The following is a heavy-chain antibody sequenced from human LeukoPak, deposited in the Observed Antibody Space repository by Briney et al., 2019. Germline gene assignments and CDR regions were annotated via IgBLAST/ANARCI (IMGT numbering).Heavy chain of an antibody. Sequence: GGSLRLSCAASGFTFSSYWMTWVRQAPGKGLEWVAKIKEDGSEKNYLESMKGRFTISRDNAKNSLYLQMNSLRAEDTAIYYCARYYYNNDGYSEDAFDIWGQGTMVTVSS. V-gene: IGHV3-7*01. CDR2: IKEDGSEK. CDR1: GFTFSSYW. CDR3: ARYYYNNDGYSEDAFDI. J-gene: IGHJ3*02. D-gene: IGHD3-22*01.